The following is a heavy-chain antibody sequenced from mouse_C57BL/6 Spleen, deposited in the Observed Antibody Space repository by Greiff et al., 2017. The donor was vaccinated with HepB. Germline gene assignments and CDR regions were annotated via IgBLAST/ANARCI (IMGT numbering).Heavy chain of an antibody. J-gene: IGHJ1*03. CDR1: GFTFSSYA. CDR2: ISSGGDYI. D-gene: IGHD1-1*01. V-gene: IGHV5-9-1*02. CDR3: TRSYGSHWYFDV. Sequence: EVKLMESGEGLVKPGGSLKLSCAASGFTFSSYAMSWVRQTPEKRLEWVAYISSGGDYIYYADTVKGRFTISRDNARNTLYLQMSSLKSEDTAMYYCTRSYGSHWYFDVWGTGTTVTVSS.